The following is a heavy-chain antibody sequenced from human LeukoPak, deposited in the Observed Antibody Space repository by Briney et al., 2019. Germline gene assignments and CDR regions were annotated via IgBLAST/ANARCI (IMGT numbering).Heavy chain of an antibody. J-gene: IGHJ4*02. V-gene: IGHV3-30*01. CDR3: ARGDSSGWYFLLLYSIYLDY. D-gene: IGHD6-19*01. CDR1: GFTFSSYA. Sequence: GRSLRLSCAASGFTFSSYAMHWVRQAPGKGLEWVAVISYDGSNKYYADSVKGRFTISRDNSKNTLYLQMNSLRAEDTAVYYCARGDSSGWYFLLLYSIYLDYWGQGTLVTVSS. CDR2: ISYDGSNK.